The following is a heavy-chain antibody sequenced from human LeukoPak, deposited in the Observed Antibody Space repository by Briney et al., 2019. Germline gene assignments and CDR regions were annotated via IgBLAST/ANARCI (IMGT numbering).Heavy chain of an antibody. J-gene: IGHJ6*02. V-gene: IGHV3-30-3*01. CDR3: ARDQSTYYYYYGMDV. CDR2: ISYDGSNK. Sequence: PGRSLRLSCAASGFTFSSYAMHWVRQAPGKGLKWVAVISYDGSNKYYADSVKGRFTISRDNSKNTLYLQMNSLRAEDTAVYYCARDQSTYYYYYGMDVWGQGTTVTVSS. D-gene: IGHD2-2*01. CDR1: GFTFSSYA.